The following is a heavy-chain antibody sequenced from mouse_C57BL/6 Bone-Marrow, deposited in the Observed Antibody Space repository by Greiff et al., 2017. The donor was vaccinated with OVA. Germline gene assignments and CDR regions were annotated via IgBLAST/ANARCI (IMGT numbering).Heavy chain of an antibody. Sequence: EVTLVESGGGLVKPGGSLKLSCAASGFTFSDYGMHWVRQAPEKGLEWVAYISSGSSTLYYADTVKGRFTISRDNAKNTLFLQMTSLRSEDTAMYYCARQTVVAPFAYWGQGTLVTVSA. D-gene: IGHD1-1*01. J-gene: IGHJ3*01. CDR3: ARQTVVAPFAY. CDR1: GFTFSDYG. CDR2: ISSGSSTL. V-gene: IGHV5-17*01.